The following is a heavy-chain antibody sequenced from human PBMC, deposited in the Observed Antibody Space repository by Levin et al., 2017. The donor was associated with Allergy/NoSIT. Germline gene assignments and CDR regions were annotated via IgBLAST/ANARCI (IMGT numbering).Heavy chain of an antibody. J-gene: IGHJ5*02. CDR2: IYYSGST. CDR1: GGSISSSSYY. CDR3: ARQGGLWFRELGLRWFDP. V-gene: IGHV4-39*01. D-gene: IGHD3-10*01. Sequence: SQTLSLTCTVSGGSISSSSYYWGWIRQPPGKGLEWIGSIYYSGSTYYNPSLKSRVTISVDTSKNQFSLKLSSVTAADTAVYYCARQGGLWFRELGLRWFDPWGQGTLVTVSS.